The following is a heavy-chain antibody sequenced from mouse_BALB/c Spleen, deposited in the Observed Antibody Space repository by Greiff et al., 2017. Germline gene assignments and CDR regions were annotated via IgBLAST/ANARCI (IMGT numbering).Heavy chain of an antibody. CDR3: ARKLGYGGFAY. V-gene: IGHV1-9*01. CDR1: GYTFSSYW. CDR2: ILPGSGST. J-gene: IGHJ3*01. Sequence: QVQLQQSGAELMKPGASVKISCKATGYTFSSYWIEWVKQRPGHGLEWIGEILPGSGSTNYNEKFKGKATFTADTSSNTAYMQLSSLTSEDSAVYYCARKLGYGGFAYWGQGTLVTVSA. D-gene: IGHD3-1*01.